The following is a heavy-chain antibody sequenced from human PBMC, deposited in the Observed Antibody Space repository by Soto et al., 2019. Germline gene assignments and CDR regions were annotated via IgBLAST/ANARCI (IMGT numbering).Heavy chain of an antibody. CDR1: GFSFSTYF. J-gene: IGHJ3*02. V-gene: IGHV3-33*01. CDR3: ARDTTVITFQALDI. CDR2: MYYDGSTK. Sequence: QVQLVESGGGVVQPGRSLRLSCAASGFSFSTYFMHWARQAPGKGLEWVAVMYYDGSTKYYAHSVKGRFTISRDNSKNMLYLQTNSLRGDDTAVYDCARDTTVITFQALDIWGQGTTVTVSP. D-gene: IGHD4-17*01.